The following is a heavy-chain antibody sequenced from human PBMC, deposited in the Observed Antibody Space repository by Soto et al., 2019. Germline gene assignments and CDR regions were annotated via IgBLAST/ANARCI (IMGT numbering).Heavy chain of an antibody. CDR2: IYYSGST. V-gene: IGHV4-59*08. J-gene: IGHJ6*03. D-gene: IGHD1-20*01. Sequence: SETLSLTCTVSGGSISSYYWSWIRQPPGKGLEWIGYIYYSGSTNYNPSLKSRVTISVDTSKNQFSLKLSSVTAADTAVYYCARLADGWYDYYYYMDVWGKGTTVTVSS. CDR3: ARLADGWYDYYYYMDV. CDR1: GGSISSYY.